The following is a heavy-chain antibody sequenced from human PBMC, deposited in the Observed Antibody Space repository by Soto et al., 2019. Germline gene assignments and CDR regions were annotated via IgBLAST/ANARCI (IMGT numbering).Heavy chain of an antibody. J-gene: IGHJ6*02. Sequence: PGESLKIACNGSEYSCTSYGIVWVLQMPGKGREGIGSIYPGDSDSRYSPSFQGQVTISAGQPTSTASLQWSSLTAPDPAMYYCPRFRGTLYYYYGMDVWAQGTTVTVPS. CDR1: EYSCTSYG. CDR3: PRFRGTLYYYYGMDV. V-gene: IGHV5-51*01. CDR2: IYPGDSDS. D-gene: IGHD3-16*01.